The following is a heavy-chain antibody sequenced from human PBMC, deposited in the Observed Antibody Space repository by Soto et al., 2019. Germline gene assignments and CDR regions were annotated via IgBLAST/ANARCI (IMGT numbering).Heavy chain of an antibody. CDR3: ARERHSYGRDTSTKTIDY. CDR2: IYYSGST. D-gene: IGHD5-18*01. Sequence: SETLSLTCTVSGGSISSYYWSWIRQPPGKGLEWIGYIYYSGSTNYNPSLKSRVTISVDTSKNQFSLKLSSVTAADTAVYYCARERHSYGRDTSTKTIDYWGQGTLVTVSS. J-gene: IGHJ4*02. CDR1: GGSISSYY. V-gene: IGHV4-59*01.